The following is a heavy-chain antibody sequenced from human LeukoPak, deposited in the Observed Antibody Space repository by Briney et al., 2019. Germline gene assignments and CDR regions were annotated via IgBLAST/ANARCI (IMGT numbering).Heavy chain of an antibody. CDR1: GGSISSGGYY. Sequence: SQTLSLTCTVSGGSISSGGYYWSWIRQHPGKGLEWIGYIYYSGSTYYNPSLKSRVTILVDTSKNQFSLKLSSVTAADTAVYYCASVYYDPPHYFDYWGQGTLVTVSS. CDR2: IYYSGST. V-gene: IGHV4-31*03. J-gene: IGHJ4*02. CDR3: ASVYYDPPHYFDY. D-gene: IGHD3-3*01.